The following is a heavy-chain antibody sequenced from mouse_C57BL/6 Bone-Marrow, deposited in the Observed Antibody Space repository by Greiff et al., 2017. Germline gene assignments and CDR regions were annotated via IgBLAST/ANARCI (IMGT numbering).Heavy chain of an antibody. Sequence: DVQLQESGAELVRPGASVKLSCTASGFNIKDDYMHWVKQRPEQGLEWIGWIDPENGDTEYASKFQGKATITADTSSNTAYLQLSSLTSEDTAVYYCTKVYYGSSRWYFDVWGTGTTVTVSS. V-gene: IGHV14-4*01. J-gene: IGHJ1*03. CDR3: TKVYYGSSRWYFDV. D-gene: IGHD1-1*01. CDR2: IDPENGDT. CDR1: GFNIKDDY.